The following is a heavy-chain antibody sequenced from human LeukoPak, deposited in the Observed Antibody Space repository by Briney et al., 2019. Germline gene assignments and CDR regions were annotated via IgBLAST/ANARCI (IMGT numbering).Heavy chain of an antibody. CDR1: GFTVSGNY. Sequence: GGSLRLSCAASGFTVSGNYMSWVRLAPGKGLEWVSVIYIGDRTNYADSVRGRFTISRDNSKNTLYLQMNSLRAEDTAVYYCARGRYEFSAGMDVWGQGTTVTVSS. D-gene: IGHD5-12*01. V-gene: IGHV3-53*01. J-gene: IGHJ6*02. CDR3: ARGRYEFSAGMDV. CDR2: IYIGDRT.